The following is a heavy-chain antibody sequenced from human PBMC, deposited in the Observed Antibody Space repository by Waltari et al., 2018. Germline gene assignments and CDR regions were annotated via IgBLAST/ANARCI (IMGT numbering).Heavy chain of an antibody. CDR1: GYSFTSYC. CDR2: IYPGDSDT. V-gene: IGHV5-51*03. Sequence: EVQLVPSGAVVNTPGESLKIFCKGSGYSFTSYCIGWVRQMPGNGLEWMGIIYPGDSDTRYSPSFQGQVTISADKSINTAYLQWSSLKASDTAMYYCARLYYYYSSGYYGDMDVWGQGTTVTVSS. CDR3: ARLYYYYSSGYYGDMDV. D-gene: IGHD3-22*01. J-gene: IGHJ6*02.